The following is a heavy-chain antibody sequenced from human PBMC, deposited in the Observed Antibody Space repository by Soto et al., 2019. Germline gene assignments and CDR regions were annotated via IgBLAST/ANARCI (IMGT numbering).Heavy chain of an antibody. Sequence: QVQLVQSGAEVKKPAASVKLSCKASGYTFINYYIHWVRQAPGQGLEWMGIFNPTSGSTNYAQKFQSRVTLTMDTSTRTVYMALSSPRFDDTAVYYCARDLAAGDYWGQGTLVTVSS. CDR3: ARDLAAGDY. D-gene: IGHD6-13*01. CDR1: GYTFINYY. J-gene: IGHJ4*02. V-gene: IGHV1-46*01. CDR2: FNPTSGST.